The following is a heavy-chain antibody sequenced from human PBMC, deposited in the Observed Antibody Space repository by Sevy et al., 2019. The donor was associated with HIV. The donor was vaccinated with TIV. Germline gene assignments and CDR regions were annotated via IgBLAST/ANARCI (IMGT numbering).Heavy chain of an antibody. D-gene: IGHD3-16*01. J-gene: IGHJ3*01. CDR3: ARGAHLPIDAFDL. CDR2: IFPANSDT. V-gene: IGHV5-51*01. CDR1: GYSFHSYW. Sequence: GESLKISCQASGYSFHSYWIGWVRQRPAKGLEWVGIIFPANSDTRYSPSFQGQVTISGDKCINTAYLQWNSLQASDTAVYYCARGAHLPIDAFDLWGQRTKVTVSS.